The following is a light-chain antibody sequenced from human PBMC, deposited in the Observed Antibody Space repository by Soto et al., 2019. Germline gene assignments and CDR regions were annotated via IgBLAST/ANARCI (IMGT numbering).Light chain of an antibody. CDR3: YQFGSSPPAFT. CDR2: GAS. V-gene: IGKV3-20*01. CDR1: QSVSTRY. Sequence: ESMLTQSPGTLSLSPGERATLSCRASQSVSTRYLAWYQQKPGQAPRLLIYGASIRAAGIPDTFSGSGSGTAFSPTTSRLQPEEYAAFYCYQFGSSPPAFTFGQGTKLEI. J-gene: IGKJ2*01.